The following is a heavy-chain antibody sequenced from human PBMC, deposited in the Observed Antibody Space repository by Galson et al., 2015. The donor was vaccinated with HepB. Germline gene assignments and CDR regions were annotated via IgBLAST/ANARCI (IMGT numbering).Heavy chain of an antibody. V-gene: IGHV3-7*03. Sequence: LEWVAHINQDGSSKYYVDSVKGRFTTSRDNAKDSVYLQLDSLRAEDTAVYYCARRISLVRGIITKPDYYYGMDVWGQGTTVTVAS. CDR2: INQDGSSK. J-gene: IGHJ6*02. CDR3: ARRISLVRGIITKPDYYYGMDV. D-gene: IGHD3-10*01.